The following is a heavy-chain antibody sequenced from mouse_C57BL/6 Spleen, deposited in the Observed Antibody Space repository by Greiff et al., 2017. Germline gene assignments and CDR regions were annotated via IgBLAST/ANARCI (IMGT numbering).Heavy chain of an antibody. D-gene: IGHD2-3*01. CDR3: ARGDDGYYVFYWYFDV. CDR2: INPSNGGS. J-gene: IGHJ1*03. CDR1: GYTFTSYW. V-gene: IGHV1-53*01. Sequence: QVHVKQPGTELVKPGASVKLSCKASGYTFTSYWMHWVKQRPGQGLEWIGNINPSNGGSNYNEKFKSKATLTVDKSSSTAYMQLSSLTSEDSAVYYCARGDDGYYVFYWYFDVWGTGTTVTVSS.